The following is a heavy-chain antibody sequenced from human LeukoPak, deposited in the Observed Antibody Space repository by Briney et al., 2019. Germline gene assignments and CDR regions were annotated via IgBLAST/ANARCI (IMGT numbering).Heavy chain of an antibody. CDR2: ISSSSSYI. CDR3: VASSMRPGDLDY. V-gene: IGHV3-21*04. J-gene: IGHJ4*02. CDR1: GFTFSSYS. Sequence: GGSLRLSCAASGFTFSSYSMNWVRQAPGKGLEWVSSISSSSSYIYYADSVKGRFTISRDNAKNSLYLQMNSLKAEDTAVYYCVASSMRPGDLDYWGQGTLVTVSS. D-gene: IGHD4-17*01.